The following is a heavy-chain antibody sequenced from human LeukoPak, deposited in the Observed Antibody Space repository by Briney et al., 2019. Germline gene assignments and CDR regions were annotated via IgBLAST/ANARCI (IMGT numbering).Heavy chain of an antibody. J-gene: IGHJ4*02. CDR2: ISGSGDST. CDR3: AKRGTGYFDY. CDR1: GFTFATYG. Sequence: PGGSLRLSCAASGFTFATYGMSWVRQAPGKGLEWVSGISGSGDSTYYADSVKGRFTISRDNSKNTLYLQMNSLRAEDTAVYYCAKRGTGYFDYWGQGTLVTVSS. D-gene: IGHD3/OR15-3a*01. V-gene: IGHV3-23*01.